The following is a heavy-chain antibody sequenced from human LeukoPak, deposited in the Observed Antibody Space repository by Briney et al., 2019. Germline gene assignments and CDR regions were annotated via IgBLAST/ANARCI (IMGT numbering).Heavy chain of an antibody. Sequence: APVKVSCKASGGTFSSYAISWVRQAPGQGLEWMGGIIPIFGTANYAQKFQGRVTITTDESTSTAYMELSSLRSEDTAVYYCARDMAAAGTWGYYYYYMDVWGKGTTVTVSS. J-gene: IGHJ6*03. CDR3: ARDMAAAGTWGYYYYYMDV. CDR2: IIPIFGTA. V-gene: IGHV1-69*05. D-gene: IGHD6-13*01. CDR1: GGTFSSYA.